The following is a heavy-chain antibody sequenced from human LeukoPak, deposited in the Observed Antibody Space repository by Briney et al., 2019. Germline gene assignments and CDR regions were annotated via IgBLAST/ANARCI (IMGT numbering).Heavy chain of an antibody. Sequence: PSETLSLTCAVYGGSFSGYYWSWIRQPPGKGLEWIGYIYYSGSTNYNPSLKSRVTISVDTSKNQFSLKLSSVTAADTAVYYCASGPDFGVIDYWGQGTLVIVSS. V-gene: IGHV4-59*01. J-gene: IGHJ4*02. CDR2: IYYSGST. CDR3: ASGPDFGVIDY. CDR1: GGSFSGYY. D-gene: IGHD3-10*01.